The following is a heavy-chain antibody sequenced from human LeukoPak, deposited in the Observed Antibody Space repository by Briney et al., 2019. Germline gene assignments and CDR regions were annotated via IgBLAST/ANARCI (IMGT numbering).Heavy chain of an antibody. V-gene: IGHV1-2*02. CDR1: VCTFTHYY. CDR2: INPNSGGT. J-gene: IGHJ4*02. Sequence: GASVNVSCKASVCTFTHYYMHLVGQAPGPGLEWMGGINPNSGGTNSAQKFPGRVTMTRDTSISTAYVEVSRLRSDDTAVYYCASETSSRYFDYWGQGTLVTVSS. CDR3: ASETSSRYFDY.